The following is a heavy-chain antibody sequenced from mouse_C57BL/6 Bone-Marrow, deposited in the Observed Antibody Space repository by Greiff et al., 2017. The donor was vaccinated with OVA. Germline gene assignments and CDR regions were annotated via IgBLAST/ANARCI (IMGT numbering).Heavy chain of an antibody. CDR2: IFPGSGST. J-gene: IGHJ1*03. CDR3: ARSITTVVAPYFDV. CDR1: GYTFTDYY. Sequence: QVQLKQSGPELVKPGASVKISCKASGYTFTDYYINWVKQRPGQGLEWIGWIFPGSGSTYYNEKFKGKATLTVDKSSSTAYMLLSSLTSEDSAVYVCARSITTVVAPYFDVWGTGTTVTVSS. V-gene: IGHV1-75*01. D-gene: IGHD1-1*01.